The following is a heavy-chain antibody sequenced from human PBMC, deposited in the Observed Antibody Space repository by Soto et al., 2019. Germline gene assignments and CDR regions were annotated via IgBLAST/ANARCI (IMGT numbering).Heavy chain of an antibody. CDR2: ISGSGGST. CDR3: AKHGGVAAYYYCGMDV. D-gene: IGHD3-16*01. CDR1: GFTFSSYA. J-gene: IGHJ6*02. Sequence: EVPLLESGGGLVQPGVSLRLSCAASGFTFSSYAMSWVRQSPGKGLEWVSAISGSGGSTYYADSVKGRFTISRDNSKNRLYLQMNSLRAEDTAVYYCAKHGGVAAYYYCGMDVWGQGTTVTVS. V-gene: IGHV3-23*01.